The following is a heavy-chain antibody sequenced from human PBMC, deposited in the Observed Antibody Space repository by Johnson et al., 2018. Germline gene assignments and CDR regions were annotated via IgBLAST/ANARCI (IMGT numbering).Heavy chain of an antibody. Sequence: VQLVQSGGGLVKPGRSLRLACTGAGFTFGDYVLSWFRQAPGKGLEWGGFIRSKAYGGTTEYAAPVRGRFTISRDDSKSIAYLQMKSLKTEDTAVYFCTREETTADFFYYGMDVWGQGTTVIVSS. V-gene: IGHV3-49*05. CDR3: TREETTADFFYYGMDV. CDR2: IRSKAYGGTT. CDR1: GFTFGDYV. J-gene: IGHJ6*02. D-gene: IGHD4-11*01.